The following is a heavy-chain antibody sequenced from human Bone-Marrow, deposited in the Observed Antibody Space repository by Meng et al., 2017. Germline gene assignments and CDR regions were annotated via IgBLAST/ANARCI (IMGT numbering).Heavy chain of an antibody. V-gene: IGHV4-4*07. D-gene: IGHD3-22*01. CDR1: GGSISSYY. CDR2: IYTSGST. Sequence: GSLRLSCTVSGGSISSYYWSWIRQPAGKGLEWIGRIYTSGSTNYNPSLKSRVTMSVDTSKNQFSLKLSSVTAADTTVYYCARAPPGGTMIVVVSEFDYWGQATLATVSS. J-gene: IGHJ4*02. CDR3: ARAPPGGTMIVVVSEFDY.